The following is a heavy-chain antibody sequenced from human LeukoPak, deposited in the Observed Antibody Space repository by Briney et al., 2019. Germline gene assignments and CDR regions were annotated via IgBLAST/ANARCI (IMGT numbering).Heavy chain of an antibody. J-gene: IGHJ4*02. CDR3: ARGRVGATSSDFDY. V-gene: IGHV4-59*12. Sequence: SETLSLTCTVSGGSISSYYWSWIRQPPGKGLEWIGYIYYSGSTNYNPSLKSRVTISVDTSKNQFSLKLSSVTAADTAVYYCARGRVGATSSDFDYWGQGTLVTVSS. CDR2: IYYSGST. CDR1: GGSISSYY. D-gene: IGHD1-26*01.